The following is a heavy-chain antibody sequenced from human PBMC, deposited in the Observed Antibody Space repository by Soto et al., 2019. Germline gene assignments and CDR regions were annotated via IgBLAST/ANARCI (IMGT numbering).Heavy chain of an antibody. J-gene: IGHJ4*02. V-gene: IGHV1-2*02. D-gene: IGHD3-16*02. Sequence: ASVKVSCKASGYTFTGYYMHWVRQAPGQGLEWMGWIYPNSGDTNYAQNFQGRVTMTRDTSISAAYMELSRLRSDDTAVYFCARDLMITFGGVVVLSAPDYWGQGTLVTAPQ. CDR3: ARDLMITFGGVVVLSAPDY. CDR1: GYTFTGYY. CDR2: IYPNSGDT.